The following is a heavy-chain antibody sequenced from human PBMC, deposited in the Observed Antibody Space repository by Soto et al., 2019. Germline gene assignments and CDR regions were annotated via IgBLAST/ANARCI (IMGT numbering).Heavy chain of an antibody. CDR3: ARSGAYAAGLR. CDR1: GDSMNSDY. J-gene: IGHJ4*02. CDR2: IYYTGST. D-gene: IGHD1-26*01. Sequence: PSETLSLTCSVFGDSMNSDYWSWIRQSPEKGLEWIAFIYYTGSTGYNPSLRSRVSISVDTSQNQFSLKLSSVTAADTAVYYCARSGAYAAGLRWGQGILVTVSS. V-gene: IGHV4-59*01.